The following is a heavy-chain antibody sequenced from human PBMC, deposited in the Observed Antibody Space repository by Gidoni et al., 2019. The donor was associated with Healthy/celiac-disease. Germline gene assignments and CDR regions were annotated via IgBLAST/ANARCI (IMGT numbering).Heavy chain of an antibody. CDR3: ARYLVVPAAGRPHYWYFDL. CDR1: GGSISSYY. CDR2: IYTSGST. D-gene: IGHD2-2*01. J-gene: IGHJ2*01. Sequence: QVQLQESGPGLVKPSETLSLTCTVPGGSISSYYWSWIRQPAGKGLEWIGRIYTSGSTNYNPSLKSRVTMSVDTSKNQFSLKLSSVTAADTAVYYCARYLVVPAAGRPHYWYFDLWGRGTLVTVSS. V-gene: IGHV4-4*07.